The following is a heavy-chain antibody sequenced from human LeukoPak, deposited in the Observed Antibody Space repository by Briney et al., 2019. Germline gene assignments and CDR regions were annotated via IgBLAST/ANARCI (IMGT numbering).Heavy chain of an antibody. CDR3: AHQYSSSWYGWFDP. D-gene: IGHD6-13*01. J-gene: IGHJ5*02. CDR1: GFSLSTSGVG. CDR2: IYWDDDK. V-gene: IGHV2-5*02. Sequence: ESGPTLVKPTQTLTLTCTFSGFSLSTSGVGVGWIRQPPGKALEWLALIYWDDDKRYSPSLKSRLTITKDTSKNQVVLAMTNMDPVDTATYYCAHQYSSSWYGWFDPWGQGTLVTVSS.